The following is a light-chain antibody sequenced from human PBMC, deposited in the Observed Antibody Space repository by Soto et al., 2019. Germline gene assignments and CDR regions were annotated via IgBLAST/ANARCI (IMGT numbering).Light chain of an antibody. J-gene: IGLJ1*01. CDR2: EVS. CDR1: SSDVGSYNL. CDR3: CSYAGSSTF. V-gene: IGLV2-23*02. Sequence: QSVLTQPASVSGSPGQSITISCTGTSSDVGSYNLVSWYQQHPGKAPKLMIYEVSKRPSGVSNRFSGSKSGNTASLTISGLQAEDEADYYCCSYAGSSTFFGTGTKVNVL.